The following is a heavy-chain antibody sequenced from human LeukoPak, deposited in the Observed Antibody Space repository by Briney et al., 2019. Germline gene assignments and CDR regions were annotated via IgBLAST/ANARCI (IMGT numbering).Heavy chain of an antibody. D-gene: IGHD6-19*01. CDR2: IDYDSSHI. CDR3: ANPRLGDY. J-gene: IGHJ4*02. Sequence: GGSLRLSCAASGFTFSNSAMNWVRQVPGKGLEWVSSIDYDSSHIYYAASVRGRFTISRDNARNSVYLQMNSLRAEDTAVYYCANPRLGDYWGQGTLVTVSS. V-gene: IGHV3-21*04. CDR1: GFTFSNSA.